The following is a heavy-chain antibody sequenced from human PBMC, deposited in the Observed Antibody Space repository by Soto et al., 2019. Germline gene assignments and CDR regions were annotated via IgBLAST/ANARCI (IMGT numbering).Heavy chain of an antibody. J-gene: IGHJ3*02. CDR3: ARGQNCSSTSCYFDAFDI. Sequence: ASVKVSCKASGYTFTGYYMHWVRQAPGQGLEWMGWINPNSGGTNYAQKFQGWVTMTRDTSISTVYMELSRLRSDDTAVYYCARGQNCSSTSCYFDAFDIWGQGTMVTVSS. D-gene: IGHD2-2*01. CDR1: GYTFTGYY. V-gene: IGHV1-2*04. CDR2: INPNSGGT.